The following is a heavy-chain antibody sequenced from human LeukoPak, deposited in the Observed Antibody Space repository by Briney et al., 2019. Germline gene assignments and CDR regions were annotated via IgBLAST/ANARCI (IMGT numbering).Heavy chain of an antibody. CDR2: IYYSGYT. J-gene: IGHJ4*02. Sequence: SETLSLTCTVSGGSVSSGTYYWSWIRQPPGKGLEWIGFIYYSGYTNYNPSLKSRVTISLDTSRSQFSLRLSSVTAADTAVYYCARAFGYSGYLGHRGQGTLVTVSS. D-gene: IGHD5-12*01. V-gene: IGHV4-61*01. CDR3: ARAFGYSGYLGH. CDR1: GGSVSSGTYY.